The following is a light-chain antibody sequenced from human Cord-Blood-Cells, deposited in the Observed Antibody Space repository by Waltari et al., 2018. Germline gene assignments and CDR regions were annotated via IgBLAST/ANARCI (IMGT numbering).Light chain of an antibody. V-gene: IGLV2-14*01. Sequence: QSALTQPASVSGSPGQSITISCPGTSSDVGGYNYVSWYQQHPGKAPKLMIYDVSKRPSGVSNRFSGSKSGNTASLTISGLQAEDEADYYCSSYTSSSLGVFGTGTKVTVL. J-gene: IGLJ1*01. CDR1: SSDVGGYNY. CDR3: SSYTSSSLGV. CDR2: DVS.